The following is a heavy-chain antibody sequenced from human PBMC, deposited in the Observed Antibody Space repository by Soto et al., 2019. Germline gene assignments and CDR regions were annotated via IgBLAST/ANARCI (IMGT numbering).Heavy chain of an antibody. J-gene: IGHJ4*02. CDR1: GASISSPSYY. CDR3: VRQPNRPMAGDD. CDR2: IYYSGTT. Sequence: QLQLQESGPGLVKPSETLSLTCTVSGASISSPSYYWGWIRQSPGKGLEWIGSIYYSGTTHYNPSLKSRVTVSVDTSNMQFSLSLSSVTAADTATYYCVRQPNRPMAGDDWAQGTLVTVSS. D-gene: IGHD6-19*01. V-gene: IGHV4-39*01.